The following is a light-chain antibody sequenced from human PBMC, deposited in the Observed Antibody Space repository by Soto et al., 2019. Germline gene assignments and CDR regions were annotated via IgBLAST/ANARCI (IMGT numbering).Light chain of an antibody. CDR1: SSDVGSYNL. CDR2: EGS. J-gene: IGLJ2*01. CDR3: CSYAGSWG. V-gene: IGLV2-23*01. Sequence: QSALTQPASVSGSPGQSITISCTGTSSDVGSYNLVSWYQQHPGKAPKLMIYEGSKRPSGVSNRFSGSKSGNTASLTISGLQAEDEADYYCCSYAGSWGFGGGTKVTVL.